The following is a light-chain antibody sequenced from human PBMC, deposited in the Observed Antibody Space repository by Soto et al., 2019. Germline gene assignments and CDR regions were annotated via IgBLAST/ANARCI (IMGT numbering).Light chain of an antibody. CDR2: AAS. CDR1: QSISIY. J-gene: IGKJ1*01. CDR3: LQDYNYPWT. Sequence: IHLTQSPSTLSASVGDRVTITCRASQSISIYLNWYQQKPGKAPKLLIYAASSLQSGVPSRFSGSGSGTDFTLTISSLQPEDFATYYCLQDYNYPWTFGQGTKVDI. V-gene: IGKV1-6*02.